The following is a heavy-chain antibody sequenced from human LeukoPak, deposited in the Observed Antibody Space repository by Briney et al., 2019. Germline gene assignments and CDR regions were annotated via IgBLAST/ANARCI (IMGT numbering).Heavy chain of an antibody. Sequence: SETLSLTCAVYGGSFSGYYWSWIRQPPGKGPEWIGEINHSGSTNYNPSLKSRVTISVDTSKNQFSLKLSSVTAADTAVYYCARYSSGPAAPPPNLHYYYYYMDVWGKGTTVTVSS. CDR2: INHSGST. D-gene: IGHD2-2*01. CDR3: ARYSSGPAAPPPNLHYYYYYMDV. J-gene: IGHJ6*03. CDR1: GGSFSGYY. V-gene: IGHV4-34*01.